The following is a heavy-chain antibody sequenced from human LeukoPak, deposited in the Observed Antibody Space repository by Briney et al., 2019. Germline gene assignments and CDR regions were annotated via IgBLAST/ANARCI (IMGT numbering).Heavy chain of an antibody. CDR2: IIPIFGTA. J-gene: IGHJ4*02. CDR1: GGTFSSYA. V-gene: IGHV1-69*13. D-gene: IGHD2-2*01. CDR3: ARGSDFTIIRCSSTSCRFRRLDY. Sequence: ASVKVSCKASGGTFSSYAISWVRQAPGQGLEWMGGIIPIFGTANYAQKFQGRVTITADESTSTAYMELSSLRSEDTAVYYCARGSDFTIIRCSSTSCRFRRLDYWGQGTLVTVSS.